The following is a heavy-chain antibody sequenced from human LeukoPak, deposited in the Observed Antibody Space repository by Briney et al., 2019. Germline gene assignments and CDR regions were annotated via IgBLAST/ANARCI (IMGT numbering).Heavy chain of an antibody. CDR3: AREGDYVDYNPDC. V-gene: IGHV3-21*01. D-gene: IGHD4-17*01. CDR1: GFTFSSYS. J-gene: IGHJ4*02. CDR2: ISSSSSYI. Sequence: PGGSLRLSCAASGFTFSSYSMNWVRQAPGKGLEWVSSISSSSSYIYYADSVKGRFTISKDHAKNSLYLQMNSLRPENTAVYYCAREGDYVDYNPDCWGQGTLVTVSS.